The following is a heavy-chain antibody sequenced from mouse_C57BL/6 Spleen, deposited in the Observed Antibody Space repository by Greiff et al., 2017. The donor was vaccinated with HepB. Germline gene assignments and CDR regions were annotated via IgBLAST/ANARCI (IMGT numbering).Heavy chain of an antibody. D-gene: IGHD1-1*01. CDR2: ISYDGSN. J-gene: IGHJ3*01. CDR1: GYSITSGYY. V-gene: IGHV3-6*01. Sequence: EVKVEESGPGLVKPSQSLSLTCSVTGYSITSGYYWNWIRQFPGNKLEWMGYISYDGSNNYNPSLKNRISITRDTSKNQFFLKLNSVTTEDTATYYCAREGYYYGSSLPFAYWGQGTLVTVSA. CDR3: AREGYYYGSSLPFAY.